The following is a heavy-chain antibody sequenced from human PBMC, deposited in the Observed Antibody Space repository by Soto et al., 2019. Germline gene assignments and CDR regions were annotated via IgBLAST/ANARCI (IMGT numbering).Heavy chain of an antibody. D-gene: IGHD2-21*02. Sequence: PSDPLYLTFTLSDCSITTSNYYWAGVRQPTGKGLDWIGNIYYSGTTYYNPSLKSRVTISVDTSKNQFSLKLNYVTAADTAVYYCATCVVSASQHTDFGFWGPGTLVTVSS. CDR3: ATCVVSASQHTDFGF. J-gene: IGHJ4*02. CDR1: DCSITTSNYY. V-gene: IGHV4-39*01. CDR2: IYYSGTT.